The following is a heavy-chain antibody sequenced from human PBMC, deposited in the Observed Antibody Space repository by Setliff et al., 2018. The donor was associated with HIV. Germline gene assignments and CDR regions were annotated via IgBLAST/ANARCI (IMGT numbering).Heavy chain of an antibody. V-gene: IGHV3-23*01. D-gene: IGHD2-15*01. CDR2: ISGSGGST. CDR1: GFTFSSYW. Sequence: PGGSLRLSCTASGFTFSSYWMHWVRQAPGKGLVWVSAISGSGGSTYYADSVKGRFTISRDNSKNTLYLQMNSLRAEDTAVYYCAKVGGGPIDYWGQGTLVTVSS. J-gene: IGHJ4*02. CDR3: AKVGGGPIDY.